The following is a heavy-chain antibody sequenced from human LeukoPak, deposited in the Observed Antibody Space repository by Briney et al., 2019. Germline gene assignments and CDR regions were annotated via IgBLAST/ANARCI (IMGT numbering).Heavy chain of an antibody. J-gene: IGHJ6*02. D-gene: IGHD6-13*01. CDR2: ISYDGSNK. CDR1: GFTFSSYG. Sequence: GGSLRLSCAASGFTFSSYGMHWVRQAPGKGLEWVAVISYDGSNKYYADSVKGRFTISRDNSKNTLYLQMNSLRAEDTAVYYCAKVMSQHLVPRGYYYGMDVWGQGTTVTVSS. V-gene: IGHV3-30*18. CDR3: AKVMSQHLVPRGYYYGMDV.